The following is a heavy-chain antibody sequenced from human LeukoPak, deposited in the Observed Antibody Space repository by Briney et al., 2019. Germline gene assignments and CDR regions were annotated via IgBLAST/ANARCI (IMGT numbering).Heavy chain of an antibody. V-gene: IGHV4-4*07. CDR1: GGSISSYY. Sequence: PSETLSLTCTVSGGSISSYYWSWIRQPAGKGLEWIGRIYTSGSTNYNPSLKSRVTMSVDTSKNQFSLKLSSVTAADTAVYYCARDQYYDSSGGDAFDIWGQGTMVTVSS. J-gene: IGHJ3*02. CDR2: IYTSGST. D-gene: IGHD3-22*01. CDR3: ARDQYYDSSGGDAFDI.